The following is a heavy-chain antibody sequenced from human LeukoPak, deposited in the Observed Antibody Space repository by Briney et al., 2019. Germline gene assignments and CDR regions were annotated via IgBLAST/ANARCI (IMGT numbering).Heavy chain of an antibody. CDR2: IKSDGRST. CDR3: ARDLEVTTTLDY. J-gene: IGHJ4*02. Sequence: GGSLRLSCAASGFAFCTYWMHWVRQAPGKGLVWVSRIKSDGRSTIYADSVKGRFTISRDNDKNTLYLQMNSLRAEDTAVYYCARDLEVTTTLDYWGQGTLVTVSS. CDR1: GFAFCTYW. D-gene: IGHD4-17*01. V-gene: IGHV3-74*01.